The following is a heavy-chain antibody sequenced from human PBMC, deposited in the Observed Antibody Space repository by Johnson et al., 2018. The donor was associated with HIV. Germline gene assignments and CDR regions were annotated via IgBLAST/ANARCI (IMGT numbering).Heavy chain of an antibody. J-gene: IGHJ3*01. CDR2: IK. CDR1: GFTFSSYD. Sequence: QVQLVESGGGLVQPGGSLRLSCAASGFTFSSYDMHWVRQATGKGIKHYADSVKGRFTISRDTSKNTLYLQMNSLRPEDTAVYYCARPYVDTTMADAFDVWGQGTMVTVSS. D-gene: IGHD5-18*01. V-gene: IGHV3-30-3*01. CDR3: ARPYVDTTMADAFDV.